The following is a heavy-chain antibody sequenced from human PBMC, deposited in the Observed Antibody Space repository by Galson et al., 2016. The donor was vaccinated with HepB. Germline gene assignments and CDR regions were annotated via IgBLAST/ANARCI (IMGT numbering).Heavy chain of an antibody. J-gene: IGHJ3*01. Sequence: SETLSLTCTVSGGSINIKNYSWGWIRQSPGKGLDWIGSMYYSGTTYSNPSLKSRVTISVDTSKNQFSLSLRSLTVADTAVYFCATSTARSGDGYYDLLTGDRPGTVDVWGRGTTVTVSS. CDR1: GGSINIKNYS. CDR3: ATSTARSGDGYYDLLTGDRPGTVDV. D-gene: IGHD3-9*01. V-gene: IGHV4-39*01. CDR2: MYYSGTT.